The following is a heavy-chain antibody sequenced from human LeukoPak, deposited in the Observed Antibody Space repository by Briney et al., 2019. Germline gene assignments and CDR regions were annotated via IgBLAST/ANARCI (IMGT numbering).Heavy chain of an antibody. D-gene: IGHD4-17*01. CDR3: AKGYGDYGWTNFDY. V-gene: IGHV3-23*01. Sequence: PGGSLRLSCAASGFTFSSYAMSWVRQAPGKGLEWVSVISGSGGSTYYADSVKGRFTISRDNSKNTLYLQMNSLRAEDTAVYYCAKGYGDYGWTNFDYWGQGTLVTVSS. J-gene: IGHJ4*02. CDR1: GFTFSSYA. CDR2: ISGSGGST.